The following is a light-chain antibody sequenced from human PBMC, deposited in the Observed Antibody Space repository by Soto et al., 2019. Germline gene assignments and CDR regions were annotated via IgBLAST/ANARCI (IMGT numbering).Light chain of an antibody. CDR1: QSVDSN. CDR3: PQYKTWRL. CDR2: HAS. Sequence: EIVMTQSPATLSVSPGERATLSCRASQSVDSNLAWSQQKPGQAPRLLIYHASTRATGVPARFSGSGSGTDFTHTISGLTSEDFQVNNCPQYKTWRLFGQGPTVEL. V-gene: IGKV3-15*01. J-gene: IGKJ1*01.